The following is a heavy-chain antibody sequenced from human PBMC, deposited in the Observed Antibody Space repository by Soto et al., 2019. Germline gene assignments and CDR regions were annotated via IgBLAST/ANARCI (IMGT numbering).Heavy chain of an antibody. D-gene: IGHD3-22*01. CDR1: GGSISSGGYY. CDR2: IYYSGST. CDR3: ARGDARAPYYYDSSGYLDY. J-gene: IGHJ4*02. Sequence: QVQLQESGPGLVKPSQTLSLTCTVSGGSISSGGYYWSWIRQHPGKGLEGIGYIYYSGSTSYNPSLKSRVTISVDTSKNQFSLKLSSVTAADTAVYYCARGDARAPYYYDSSGYLDYWGQGALVTVSS. V-gene: IGHV4-31*03.